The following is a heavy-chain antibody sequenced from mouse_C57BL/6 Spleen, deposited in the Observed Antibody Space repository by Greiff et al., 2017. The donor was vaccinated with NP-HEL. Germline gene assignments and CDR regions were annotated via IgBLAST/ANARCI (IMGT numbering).Heavy chain of an antibody. CDR1: GYTFTSYW. Sequence: QVHVKQPGAELVRPGSSVKLSCKASGYTFTSYWMDWVKQRPGQGLEWIGNIYPSDSETHYNQKFKDKATLTVDKSSSTAYMQLSSLTSEDSAVYYCARGETAQATSAMDYWGQGTSVTVSS. J-gene: IGHJ4*01. CDR3: ARGETAQATSAMDY. D-gene: IGHD3-2*02. CDR2: IYPSDSET. V-gene: IGHV1-61*01.